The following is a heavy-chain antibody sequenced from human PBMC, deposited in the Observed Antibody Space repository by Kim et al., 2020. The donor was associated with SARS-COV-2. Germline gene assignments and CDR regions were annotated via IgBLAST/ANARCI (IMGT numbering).Heavy chain of an antibody. D-gene: IGHD5-12*01. V-gene: IGHV3-30*18. CDR1: GFTFSSYG. CDR3: AKVEMATINAFDI. Sequence: GGSLRLSCAASGFTFSSYGMHWVRQAPGKGLEWVAVISYDGSNKYYADSVKGRFTISRDNSKNTLYMQMNSLRAEDTAVYYCAKVEMATINAFDIWGQGT. J-gene: IGHJ3*02. CDR2: ISYDGSNK.